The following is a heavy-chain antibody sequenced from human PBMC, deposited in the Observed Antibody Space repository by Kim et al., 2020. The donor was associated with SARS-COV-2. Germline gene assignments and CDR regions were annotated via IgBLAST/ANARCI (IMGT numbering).Heavy chain of an antibody. CDR3: ARGLNFWSGYYQGGGWFDP. D-gene: IGHD3-3*01. V-gene: IGHV4-34*01. CDR1: GGSFSGYY. CDR2: INHSGST. Sequence: SETLSLTCAVYGGSFSGYYWSWIRQPPGKGLEWIGEINHSGSTNYNPSLKSRVTISVDTSKNQFSLKLSSVTAADTAVYYCARGLNFWSGYYQGGGWFDPWGQGTLVTVSS. J-gene: IGHJ5*02.